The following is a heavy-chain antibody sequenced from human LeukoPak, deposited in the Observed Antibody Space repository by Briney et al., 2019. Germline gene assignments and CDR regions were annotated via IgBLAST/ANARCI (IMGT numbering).Heavy chain of an antibody. CDR2: INPNSGGT. J-gene: IGHJ4*02. CDR3: ARVITGTTEVDY. CDR1: GYTFTGYY. V-gene: IGHV1-2*02. D-gene: IGHD1-7*01. Sequence: GASVKVSCKASGYTFTGYYMHWVRQAPGQGLEWMGWINPNSGGTNYAQKFQGRVTMTRDTSISTAYMELSGLGSDDTAVYYCARVITGTTEVDYWGQGTLVTVSS.